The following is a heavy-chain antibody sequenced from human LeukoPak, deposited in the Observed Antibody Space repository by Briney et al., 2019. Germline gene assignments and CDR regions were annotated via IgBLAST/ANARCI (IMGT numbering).Heavy chain of an antibody. J-gene: IGHJ6*02. Sequence: GGSLRLSCAASGFTFSSYAMSWVRQAPGKGQDWDSAISGSGGSTYYADSVKGRFTISRDNSKNTLYLQMNSLRAEDTAVYYCAKAHSPYCSSTSCYSASYYYYYGMDVWGQGTTVTVSS. CDR1: GFTFSSYA. D-gene: IGHD2-2*01. CDR3: AKAHSPYCSSTSCYSASYYYYYGMDV. V-gene: IGHV3-23*01. CDR2: ISGSGGST.